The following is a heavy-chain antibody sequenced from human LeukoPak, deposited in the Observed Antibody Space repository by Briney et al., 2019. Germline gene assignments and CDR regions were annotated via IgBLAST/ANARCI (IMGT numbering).Heavy chain of an antibody. CDR2: ISYDGSNK. CDR1: GFTFSSSG. CDR3: AKNLLAYCGGDCSYYFDY. J-gene: IGHJ4*02. V-gene: IGHV3-30*18. Sequence: GRSLRLSCAASGFTFSSSGMHWVRQAPGKGLEWVAVISYDGSNKYYADSVKGRFTISRDNSKNTLYLQMNSLRAEDTAVYYCAKNLLAYCGGDCSYYFDYWGQGTLVTDSS. D-gene: IGHD2-21*02.